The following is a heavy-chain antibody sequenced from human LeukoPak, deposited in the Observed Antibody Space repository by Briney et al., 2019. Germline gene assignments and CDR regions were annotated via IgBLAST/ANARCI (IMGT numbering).Heavy chain of an antibody. J-gene: IGHJ6*03. V-gene: IGHV3-30*02. Sequence: GGSLRLSCAASGFTFSSYGMHWVRQAPGKGLEWVAFIRYDGSNKYYADSVKGRFTISRDNSKNTLYLQMNSLRAEDTAVYYCARDRSTGRYDSSGYYYYYYYMDVWGKGTTVTVSS. CDR3: ARDRSTGRYDSSGYYYYYYYMDV. CDR2: IRYDGSNK. CDR1: GFTFSSYG. D-gene: IGHD3-22*01.